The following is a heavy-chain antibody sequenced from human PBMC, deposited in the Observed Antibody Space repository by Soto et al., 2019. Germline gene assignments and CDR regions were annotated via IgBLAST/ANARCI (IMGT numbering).Heavy chain of an antibody. CDR2: ISYDGTNK. J-gene: IGHJ5*02. V-gene: IGHV3-30-3*01. D-gene: IGHD3-16*02. CDR3: ARDLTFGGMLVINNWFDP. Sequence: QVQLVESGGGVVQPGRSLRLSCTASGFTFSSYAMHWVRQAPGKGLEWVAVISYDGTNKNYADSVKGRFTISRDNSKNTLFLQMNSLRAEDTAVYYCARDLTFGGMLVINNWFDPWGQGTLVTVSS. CDR1: GFTFSSYA.